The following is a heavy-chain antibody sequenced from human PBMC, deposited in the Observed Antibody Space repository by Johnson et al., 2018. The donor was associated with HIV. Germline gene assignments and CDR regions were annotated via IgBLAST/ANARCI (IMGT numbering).Heavy chain of an antibody. CDR2: ISSNGGST. CDR3: ARDGGINYFGVVTPEAFDI. Sequence: VQLVESGGGLVQPGGSLRLSCAASGFTFSSYAMHWVRQAPGKGLEYVSAISSNGGSTYYANSVKGRFTISRDNSKNTLYLQMGSLRAEDTAVYYCARDGGINYFGVVTPEAFDIWGQGTMVTVSS. D-gene: IGHD3-3*01. J-gene: IGHJ3*02. CDR1: GFTFSSYA. V-gene: IGHV3-64*01.